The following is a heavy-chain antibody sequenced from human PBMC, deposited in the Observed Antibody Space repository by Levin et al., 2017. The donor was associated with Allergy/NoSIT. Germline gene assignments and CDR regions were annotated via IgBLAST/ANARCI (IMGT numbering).Heavy chain of an antibody. J-gene: IGHJ3*02. Sequence: GGSLRLSCAASGFTFSSYAMSWVRQAPGKGLEWVSAISGSGGSTYYADSVKGRFTISRDNSKNTLYLQMNSLRAEDTAVYYCAKDPSLIVGATRGAFDIWGQGTMVTVSS. D-gene: IGHD1-26*01. V-gene: IGHV3-23*01. CDR3: AKDPSLIVGATRGAFDI. CDR2: ISGSGGST. CDR1: GFTFSSYA.